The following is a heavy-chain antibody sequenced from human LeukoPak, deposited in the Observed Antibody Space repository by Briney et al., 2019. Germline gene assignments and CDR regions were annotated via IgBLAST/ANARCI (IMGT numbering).Heavy chain of an antibody. J-gene: IGHJ5*02. Sequence: SETLSLTCTVSGDSISSSSYYWGWIRQPPGKGLEWIGSIYYSGSTYYNPSLKSRVPISVDTSKNQFSLKLSSVTDADTAVYYCARDWTNQYSRSWYGPGSVWFDPWGQGTLVTVSS. CDR1: GDSISSSSYY. CDR3: ARDWTNQYSRSWYGPGSVWFDP. V-gene: IGHV4-39*07. D-gene: IGHD6-13*01. CDR2: IYYSGST.